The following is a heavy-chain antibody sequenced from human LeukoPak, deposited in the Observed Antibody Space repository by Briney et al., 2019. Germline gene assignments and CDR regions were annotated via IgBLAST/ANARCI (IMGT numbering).Heavy chain of an antibody. CDR1: GDSLSSFY. D-gene: IGHD3/OR15-3a*01. V-gene: IGHV4-4*07. CDR3: AREWTGFAEFDY. J-gene: IGHJ4*02. CDR2: IYPGGNT. Sequence: SETLSLTCMVSGDSLSSFYWSWIRQPAGKGREWIGRIYPGGNTDYNPSLTSRVTVSVDRAKNQFSLRLTSVTAADTAVYFCAREWTGFAEFDYWGRGILVTVSS.